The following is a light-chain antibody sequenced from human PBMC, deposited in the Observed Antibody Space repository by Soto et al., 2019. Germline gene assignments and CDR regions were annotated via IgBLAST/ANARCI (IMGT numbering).Light chain of an antibody. CDR3: AAWDDSLNGHV. J-gene: IGLJ1*01. CDR1: SSNIGTSS. Sequence: QCVLTQPHSASGTPGQRVTSSCSGSSSNIGTSSVHWFQQLPGTAPKLLISTTNQRPSGVPERFSGSKSGTSASLAISGLQSEDEADYYCAAWDDSLNGHVFGTGTKVPVL. V-gene: IGLV1-44*01. CDR2: TTN.